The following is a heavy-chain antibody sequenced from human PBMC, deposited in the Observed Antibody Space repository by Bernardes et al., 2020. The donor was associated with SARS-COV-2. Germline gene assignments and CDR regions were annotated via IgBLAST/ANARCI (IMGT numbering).Heavy chain of an antibody. CDR1: GFTVSGNY. CDR2: IYSGDNT. Sequence: GGSLRLSCAASGFTVSGNYMSWVRQAPGKGLEWVSVIYSGDNTYYADSVKGRFTISRDNSKNTVYLQMNSLRAEDTAVYYCARDAGYNWNLRYYYGMDVWGQGTTVTVSS. J-gene: IGHJ6*02. CDR3: ARDAGYNWNLRYYYGMDV. D-gene: IGHD1-20*01. V-gene: IGHV3-53*01.